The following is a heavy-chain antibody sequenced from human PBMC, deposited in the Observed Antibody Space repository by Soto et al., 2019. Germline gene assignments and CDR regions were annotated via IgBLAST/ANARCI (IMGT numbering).Heavy chain of an antibody. D-gene: IGHD6-19*01. CDR2: IYYSGST. CDR3: ARLSSVPGYYYYGMDV. CDR1: GGSISSSSYF. J-gene: IGHJ6*02. V-gene: IGHV4-39*01. Sequence: PSETLSLTCTVSGGSISSSSYFWGWIRQPPGKGLEWIGSIYYSGSTYYNPSLKSRVTVSVDTSKNQFSLKLSSVTAADTAVYYCARLSSVPGYYYYGMDVWGQGTTVTVSS.